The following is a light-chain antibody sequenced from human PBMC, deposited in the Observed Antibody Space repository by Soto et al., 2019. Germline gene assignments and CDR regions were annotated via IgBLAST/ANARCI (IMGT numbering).Light chain of an antibody. CDR1: QSVSTN. CDR2: GAS. CDR3: QQYNNWPPFT. V-gene: IGKV3-15*01. Sequence: EIVMTQSPATLSVSPGERAILSCRASQSVSTNLGWYQQKPGQAPRLLIFGASTRATGIPARFSGSGSGTESTLTISSLQSEDSAVYYCQQYNNWPPFTFGQGTRLEMK. J-gene: IGKJ5*01.